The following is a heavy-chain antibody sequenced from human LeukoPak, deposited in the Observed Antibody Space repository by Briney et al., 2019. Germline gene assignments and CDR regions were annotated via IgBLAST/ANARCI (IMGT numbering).Heavy chain of an antibody. D-gene: IGHD5-18*01. V-gene: IGHV1-2*02. CDR2: INPNSGGT. CDR1: GYTFTGYY. J-gene: IGHJ4*02. CDR3: ARVRGYSYGPTLDY. Sequence: ASVKVSCKASGYTFTGYYMHWVRQAPGQGLEWMGWINPNSGGTNYAQKFQGRVTMTRDTSISTAYMELSRLRSDDTAVYYCARVRGYSYGPTLDYWGQGTLVTVSS.